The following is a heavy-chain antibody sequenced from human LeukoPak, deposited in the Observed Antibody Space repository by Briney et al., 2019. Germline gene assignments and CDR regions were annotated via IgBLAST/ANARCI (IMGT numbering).Heavy chain of an antibody. J-gene: IGHJ3*02. D-gene: IGHD6-19*01. CDR3: ARATISVAYAFDI. V-gene: IGHV3-74*01. Sequence: GGSLRLSCAASGFTFSNYWMHWVRQGPGKGLVWVSRINRDGSSTNYADSVEGRFTISRDNAKNTLYLQMNSLRVEDTAVYYCARATISVAYAFDIWGQGTLVTVSS. CDR1: GFTFSNYW. CDR2: INRDGSST.